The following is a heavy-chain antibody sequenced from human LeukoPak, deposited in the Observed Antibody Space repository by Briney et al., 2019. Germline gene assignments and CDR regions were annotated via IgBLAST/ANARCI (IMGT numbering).Heavy chain of an antibody. J-gene: IGHJ5*02. CDR3: ARGSSAKMATITT. D-gene: IGHD5-24*01. Sequence: SVKVSCKASGGTFSSYGISWVRQAPGQGLEWMGEIIPIFGTANYAQKFQGRVTITADESSSTAYMELSSLRSEDTAVYYCARGSSAKMATITTWGQGTLVTVSS. V-gene: IGHV1-69*13. CDR2: IIPIFGTA. CDR1: GGTFSSYG.